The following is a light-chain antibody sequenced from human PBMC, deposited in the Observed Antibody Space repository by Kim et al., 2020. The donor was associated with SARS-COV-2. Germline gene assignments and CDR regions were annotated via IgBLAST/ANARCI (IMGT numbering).Light chain of an antibody. V-gene: IGLV2-23*03. J-gene: IGLJ3*02. Sequence: GQSITIACTGTSSDDRNYNLVSWYQQHPGKAPKLMIYEGFKRPSGVSNRFSGSKSGNTASLTISGLQAEDEADYYCCSYAGSSTFVFGGGTQLTVL. CDR3: CSYAGSSTFV. CDR2: EGF. CDR1: SSDDRNYNL.